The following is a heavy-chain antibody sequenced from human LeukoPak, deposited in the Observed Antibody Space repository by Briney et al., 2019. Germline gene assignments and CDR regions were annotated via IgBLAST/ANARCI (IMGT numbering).Heavy chain of an antibody. CDR1: GGSISSSGYY. CDR3: ARARGPASFDY. Sequence: SQTLSLTCTVSGGSISSSGYYWSWIRQHPGKGLEWIGYIYYSGSTYYNPSLKSRVTISVDTSKNHFSLKLSSVTAADTAVYYCARARGPASFDYWGQGALVTVSS. CDR2: IYYSGST. J-gene: IGHJ4*02. V-gene: IGHV4-31*03.